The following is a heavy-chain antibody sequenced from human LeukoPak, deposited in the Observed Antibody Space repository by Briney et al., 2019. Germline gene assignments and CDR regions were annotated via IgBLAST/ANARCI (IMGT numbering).Heavy chain of an antibody. V-gene: IGHV1-2*02. CDR2: INPNSGGT. J-gene: IGHJ5*02. CDR3: ARSSSTWTGPFDP. Sequence: GASVKVSCKASGYSFTGYYIHWVRQAPGQGLEWMGWINPNSGGTNYAQKFQGRVTMTRDTSISTAYMELSRLRSDDTAIYYCARSSSTWTGPFDPWGQGTLVTVSS. CDR1: GYSFTGYY. D-gene: IGHD6-13*01.